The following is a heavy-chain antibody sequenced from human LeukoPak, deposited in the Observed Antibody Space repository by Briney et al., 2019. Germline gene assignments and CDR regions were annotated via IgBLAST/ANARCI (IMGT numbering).Heavy chain of an antibody. D-gene: IGHD3-10*01. CDR1: GGSISSGSYY. CDR2: ICTSGST. CDR3: ARFTRMGYYGSGSFFDY. V-gene: IGHV4-61*02. J-gene: IGHJ4*02. Sequence: SETLSLTCTVSGGSISSGSYYWSWIRQPAGKGLEWIGRICTSGSTNYNPSLKSRVTISVDTSKNQFSLKLSSVTAADSAVYYCARFTRMGYYGSGSFFDYWGQGTLVTVSS.